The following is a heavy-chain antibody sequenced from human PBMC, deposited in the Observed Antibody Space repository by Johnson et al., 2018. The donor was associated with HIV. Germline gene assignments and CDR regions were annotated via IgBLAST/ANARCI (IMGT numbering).Heavy chain of an antibody. V-gene: IGHV3-30-3*01. J-gene: IGHJ3*01. CDR3: ARDFRV. CDR2: ISNDGNDK. CDR1: PFTFSSYA. Sequence: QVQLVESGGGVVQPGRSLRLSCAASPFTFSSYAMHRVRQAPGKGLEWVSAISNDGNDKDYADSVRGRFTSSRDNSKSTLYLQINSLRVEDTAVYYCARDFRVWGQGTMVTVSS.